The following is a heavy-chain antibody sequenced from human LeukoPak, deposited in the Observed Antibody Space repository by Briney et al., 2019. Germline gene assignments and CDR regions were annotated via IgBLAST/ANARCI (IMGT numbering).Heavy chain of an antibody. CDR2: MYYTGST. CDR3: ASVYYDSSGYYIPEY. J-gene: IGHJ4*02. Sequence: PSETLSLICTVSGGSTASSSHYWGWIRQSPGKGLEWIAIMYYTGSTYYNPPLKSRVSISVDTSRNQFSLKLTSVTAADTAVYYCASVYYDSSGYYIPEYWGQGTLVTVSS. CDR1: GGSTASSSHY. D-gene: IGHD3-22*01. V-gene: IGHV4-39*01.